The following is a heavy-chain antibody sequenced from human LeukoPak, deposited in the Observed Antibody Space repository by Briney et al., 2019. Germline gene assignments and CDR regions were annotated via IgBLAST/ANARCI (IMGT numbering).Heavy chain of an antibody. Sequence: GGSLRLSSAASGFSFSTYWMSWVRQAPGKGLEWVANIKQDGSEKSYVDSVKGRFTISRDNAKNSLYLEMNSLRAEDTAVYYCARVSGYNALGWFDPWGQGTLVTVSS. CDR2: IKQDGSEK. CDR1: GFSFSTYW. D-gene: IGHD5-12*01. CDR3: ARVSGYNALGWFDP. V-gene: IGHV3-7*04. J-gene: IGHJ5*02.